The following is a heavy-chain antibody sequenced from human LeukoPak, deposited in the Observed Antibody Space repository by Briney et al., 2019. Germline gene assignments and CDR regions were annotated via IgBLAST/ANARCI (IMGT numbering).Heavy chain of an antibody. D-gene: IGHD3-10*01. Sequence: SETLSLTCTVSGGSISSSSYYWGWIRQPPGKGLEWIGSIYYSGSTYYNSSLKSRVTISVDTSKNQFSLKLSSVTAADTAVYYCARVPYYYGSGSYYTYYFDYWGQGTLVTVSS. CDR3: ARVPYYYGSGSYYTYYFDY. CDR2: IYYSGST. CDR1: GGSISSSSYY. V-gene: IGHV4-39*07. J-gene: IGHJ4*02.